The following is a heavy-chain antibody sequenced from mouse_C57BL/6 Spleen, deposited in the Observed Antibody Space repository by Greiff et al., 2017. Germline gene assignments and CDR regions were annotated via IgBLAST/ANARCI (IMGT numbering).Heavy chain of an antibody. Sequence: QVQLKQSGPGLVQPSQSLSITCTVSGFPLTSYGVHWVRQSPGKGLEWLGVIWSGGSTDYNAAFISRLSISKDNSKSQVFFKMNSLQADDTAIYYCARNGNDYDGAWFAYWGQGTLVTVSA. D-gene: IGHD2-4*01. J-gene: IGHJ3*01. CDR1: GFPLTSYG. V-gene: IGHV2-2*01. CDR2: IWSGGST. CDR3: ARNGNDYDGAWFAY.